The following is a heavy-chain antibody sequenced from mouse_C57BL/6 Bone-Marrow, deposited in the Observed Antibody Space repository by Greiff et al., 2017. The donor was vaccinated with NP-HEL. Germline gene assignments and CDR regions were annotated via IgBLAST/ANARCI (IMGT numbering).Heavy chain of an antibody. CDR1: GFTFSSYG. CDR3: ARPYDYDVAWFAY. Sequence: EVMLVESGGDLVKPGGSLKLSCAASGFTFSSYGMSWVRQTPDKRLEWVATISSGGSYTYYPDSVKGRFTISRDNAKNTLYLQMSSLKSEDTAMYYCARPYDYDVAWFAYWGQGTRVTVSA. J-gene: IGHJ3*01. D-gene: IGHD2-4*01. V-gene: IGHV5-6*01. CDR2: ISSGGSYT.